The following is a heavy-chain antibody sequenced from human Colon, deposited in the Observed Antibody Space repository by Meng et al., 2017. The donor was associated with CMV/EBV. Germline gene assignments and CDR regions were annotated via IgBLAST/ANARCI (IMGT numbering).Heavy chain of an antibody. D-gene: IGHD2-2*01. CDR3: ARDFAQPGYCSSTSCPSDY. V-gene: IGHV3-74*01. CDR1: GFTFSSYW. Sequence: GESLKISCAASGFTFSSYWMHWVRQAPGKGLVWVSRINSDGSSTSYADSVKGRFTISRDNAKNTLYLQMNSLRAEDTAVYYCARDFAQPGYCSSTSCPSDYWGQGTLVTVSS. CDR2: INSDGSST. J-gene: IGHJ4*02.